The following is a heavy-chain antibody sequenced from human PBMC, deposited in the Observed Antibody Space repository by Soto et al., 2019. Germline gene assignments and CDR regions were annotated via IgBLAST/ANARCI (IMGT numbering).Heavy chain of an antibody. CDR3: ARDLGYGLFDY. CDR2: INWNGGST. CDR1: GFTFDDYG. V-gene: IGHV3-20*04. J-gene: IGHJ4*02. Sequence: PRGSLRLSCAASGFTFDDYGMSWVRQAPGKGLEWVSGINWNGGSTGYADSVKGRFTISRDNAKNSLYLQMNSLRDEDTAVYYCARDLGYGLFDYWGQGTLVTVS. D-gene: IGHD5-18*01.